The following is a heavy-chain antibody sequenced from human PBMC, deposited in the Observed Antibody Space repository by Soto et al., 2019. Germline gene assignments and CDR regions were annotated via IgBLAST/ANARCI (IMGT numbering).Heavy chain of an antibody. CDR2: IDPSDSYS. V-gene: IGHV5-10-1*01. Sequence: HGESLKISCKGSGYRFTTYWITWVRQMPGKGLEWMGRIDPSDSYSNYSPSIQGHVTFSAGKSISTAYLQWSSLKASDTAIYFCATSSSAFDYWGQGTLVTVSS. CDR3: ATSSSAFDY. J-gene: IGHJ4*02. D-gene: IGHD6-6*01. CDR1: GYRFTTYW.